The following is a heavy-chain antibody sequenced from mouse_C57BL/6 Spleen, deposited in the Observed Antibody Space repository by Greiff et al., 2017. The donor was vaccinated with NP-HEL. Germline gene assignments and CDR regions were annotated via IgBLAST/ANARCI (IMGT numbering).Heavy chain of an antibody. Sequence: VQLQQSGPELVKPGASVKIPCKASGYTFTDYNMDWVKQSHGKSLEWIGDINPNNGGTIYNQKFKGKATLTVDKSSSTAYMELRSLTSEDTAVYYCARSIYYGNYYFDYWGQGTTLTVSS. CDR1: GYTFTDYN. D-gene: IGHD2-1*01. J-gene: IGHJ2*01. CDR2: INPNNGGT. CDR3: ARSIYYGNYYFDY. V-gene: IGHV1-18*01.